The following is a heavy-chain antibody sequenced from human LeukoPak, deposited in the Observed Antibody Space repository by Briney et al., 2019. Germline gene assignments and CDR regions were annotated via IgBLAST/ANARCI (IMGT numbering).Heavy chain of an antibody. D-gene: IGHD1-26*01. J-gene: IGHJ5*02. Sequence: PGGSLRLSCAASGFTFRDYAMHWVRQAPGKGLEWVAVIWFDGSDEYYADSVKGRFTISRDNSKNTLFLLMNSPRADDTAAYYCARGSGTFDGAFDPWGQGTLVTVSS. CDR3: ARGSGTFDGAFDP. V-gene: IGHV3-33*01. CDR2: IWFDGSDE. CDR1: GFTFRDYA.